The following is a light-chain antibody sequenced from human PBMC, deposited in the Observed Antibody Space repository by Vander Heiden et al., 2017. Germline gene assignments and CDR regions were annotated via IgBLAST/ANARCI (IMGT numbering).Light chain of an antibody. Sequence: DIQMTQSPSSLSASVGDRVTITCQASQDISNYLNWYQQKPGKAPKLLIYDASNLETGVPSTFSGSGSGTDFTLTMSSLQPEDLATYYCQGDADLPITFGPQARLEI. CDR1: QDISNY. CDR2: DAS. J-gene: IGKJ5*01. CDR3: QGDADLPIT. V-gene: IGKV1-33*01.